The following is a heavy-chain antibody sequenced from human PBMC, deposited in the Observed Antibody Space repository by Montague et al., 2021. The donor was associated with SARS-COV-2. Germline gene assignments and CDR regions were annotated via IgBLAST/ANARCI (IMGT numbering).Heavy chain of an antibody. Sequence: SETLSLTCTVSGGSISSSSYYWGWIRQPPGKGLEWIGSIYYSGSTYYNPSLKSRVTISVDTSKSQFSLKLSSVTAADTAVYYCASALGYCSSTSCYSVYGMDVWGQGTMVTVSS. CDR1: GGSISSSSYY. V-gene: IGHV4-39*01. CDR2: IYYSGST. CDR3: ASALGYCSSTSCYSVYGMDV. D-gene: IGHD2-2*01. J-gene: IGHJ6*02.